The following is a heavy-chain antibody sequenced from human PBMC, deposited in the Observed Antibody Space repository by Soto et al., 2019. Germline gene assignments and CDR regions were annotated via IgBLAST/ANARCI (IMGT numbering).Heavy chain of an antibody. J-gene: IGHJ5*02. Sequence: SSEPLSLKRTVSGGSVSSGSYYWGWIRQPPGKGLEWMGSSDYSGKIFYKLALKSRVSISLEMPKNRFSLPLSSVTAADTAMYYCARRRRDSFAPWGPGALVTVSS. CDR3: ARRRRDSFAP. CDR1: GGSVSSGSYY. V-gene: IGHV4-39*01. CDR2: SDYSGKI.